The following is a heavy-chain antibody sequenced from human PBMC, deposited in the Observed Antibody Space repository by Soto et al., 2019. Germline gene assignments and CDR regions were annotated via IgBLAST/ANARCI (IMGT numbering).Heavy chain of an antibody. Sequence: SETLSLTCTVSGGSISSGGYYWSWIRQHPGKGLEWIGYIYYSGSTYYNPSLKSRVTISVDTSKNQFSLKLSSVTAADTAVYYCARAIQVTTGFDYWGQGTLVTVSS. J-gene: IGHJ4*02. CDR3: ARAIQVTTGFDY. CDR1: GGSISSGGYY. D-gene: IGHD4-4*01. CDR2: IYYSGST. V-gene: IGHV4-31*03.